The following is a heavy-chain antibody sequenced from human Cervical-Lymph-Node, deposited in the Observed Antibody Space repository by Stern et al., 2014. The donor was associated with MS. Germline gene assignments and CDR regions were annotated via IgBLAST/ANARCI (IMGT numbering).Heavy chain of an antibody. CDR1: ASTFSAYS. V-gene: IGHV3-21*01. D-gene: IGHD3-16*01. CDR3: TTRDNYGDY. J-gene: IGHJ4*02. Sequence: EVQLVESGGGLVKPGGSLRLPCAVSASTFSAYSTNWVRHAPGQGLEWVASIRGGTGSTYYADSVKGRFAISRDNDKKSLYLHMTTLRVEDTAIYYCTTRDNYGDYWGQGTLVTVSS. CDR2: IRGGTGST.